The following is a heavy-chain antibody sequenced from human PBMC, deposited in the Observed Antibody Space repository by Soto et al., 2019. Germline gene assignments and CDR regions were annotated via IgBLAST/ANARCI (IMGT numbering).Heavy chain of an antibody. V-gene: IGHV3-7*01. CDR2: IKQDGSEK. Sequence: EVQLVASGGGLVQPGGSLRLSCAASGFTFSNYWMSWVRQAPVKGLEWVGNIKQDGSEKNYVDFVEGRFTISSDNAENSLYLQVNSLRVEDTAVYYCARIASTGRGWDVWGQGTTVVVSS. D-gene: IGHD6-13*01. CDR1: GFTFSNYW. CDR3: ARIASTGRGWDV. J-gene: IGHJ6*02.